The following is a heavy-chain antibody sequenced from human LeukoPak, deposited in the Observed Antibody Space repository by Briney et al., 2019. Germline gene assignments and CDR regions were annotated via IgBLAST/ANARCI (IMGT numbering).Heavy chain of an antibody. CDR3: ARDQDGDYFDY. V-gene: IGHV1-2*02. D-gene: IGHD4-17*01. Sequence: ASVKVSCKASGYTFTGFYIHWVRQAPGQGLEWMGWINPNSGGTNYAQKFQGSVTLTRDTSISTAYMELNRLRSDDTAVYYCARDQDGDYFDYWGQGTLVTVSS. J-gene: IGHJ4*02. CDR1: GYTFTGFY. CDR2: INPNSGGT.